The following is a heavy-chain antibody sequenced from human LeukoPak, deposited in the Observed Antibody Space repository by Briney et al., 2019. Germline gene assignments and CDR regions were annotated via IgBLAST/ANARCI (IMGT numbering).Heavy chain of an antibody. Sequence: PGGSLRLSCAASGLTFSSYSMNWVRQAPGKGLEWVSCISSSSSTIYYADSVKGRFTISRDNAKNSLYLQMNSLRAEDTAVYYCARTGGISSPRSLDYWGQGTLVTVSS. CDR2: ISSSSSTI. V-gene: IGHV3-48*01. D-gene: IGHD6-6*01. CDR3: ARTGGISSPRSLDY. J-gene: IGHJ4*02. CDR1: GLTFSSYS.